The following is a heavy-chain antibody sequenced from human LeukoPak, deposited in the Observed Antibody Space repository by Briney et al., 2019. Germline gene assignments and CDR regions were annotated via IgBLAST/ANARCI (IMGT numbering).Heavy chain of an antibody. CDR1: GGSISSYY. V-gene: IGHV4-39*02. CDR2: IFRTGST. D-gene: IGHD3-10*01. CDR3: ARRVGFYGSGSLNYFDP. J-gene: IGHJ5*01. Sequence: SETLSLTCTVSGGSISSYYWGWIRQPPGKGLEWIGSIFRTGSTYYSASLKSRVSISVDTSKNHIALKVTSVTAADTAVYFCARRVGFYGSGSLNYFDPWGQGILVSVSS.